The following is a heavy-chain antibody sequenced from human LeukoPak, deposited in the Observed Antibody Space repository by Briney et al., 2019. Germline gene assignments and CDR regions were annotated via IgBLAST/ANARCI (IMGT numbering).Heavy chain of an antibody. J-gene: IGHJ4*02. CDR1: GFTFSSYA. D-gene: IGHD6-13*01. Sequence: GGSLRLSCAASGFTFSSYAMHWVRQAPGKGLEWVAVISYDGSNKYYADSVKGRFTISRDNSKNTLYLQMNSLRAEDTAVYYCAKEIMAAAGTDYFDYWGQGTLVTVSS. CDR3: AKEIMAAAGTDYFDY. V-gene: IGHV3-30-3*01. CDR2: ISYDGSNK.